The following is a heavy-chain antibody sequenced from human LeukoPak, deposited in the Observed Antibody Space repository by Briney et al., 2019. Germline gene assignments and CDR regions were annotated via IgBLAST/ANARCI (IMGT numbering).Heavy chain of an antibody. V-gene: IGHV1-46*01. CDR3: ARERIAAAGEEFYYYYGMDV. D-gene: IGHD6-13*01. J-gene: IGHJ6*02. CDR1: GYTFTPYY. CDR2: INLSGCST. Sequence: ASGRASCKPSGYTFTPYYMHWVRQAPGQGLEWMGIINLSGCSTSCAQKFQGRVTMTRDTSTSTVYLELSSLRSEDAAVYYGARERIAAAGEEFYYYYGMDVWGQGTTDTVSS.